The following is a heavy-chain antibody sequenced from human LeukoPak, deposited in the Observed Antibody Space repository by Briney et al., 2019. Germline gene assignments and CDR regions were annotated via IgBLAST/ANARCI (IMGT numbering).Heavy chain of an antibody. CDR2: ISAYNGNT. J-gene: IGHJ4*02. Sequence: ASVKVSCKASGCSFTSYGISWVRQAPGQGLEWMGWISAYNGNTNYAQKLQGRVTMTTDTSTSTAYMELRSLRSDDTAVYYCARDKSDSGSYYSDYWGQGTLVTVSS. CDR1: GCSFTSYG. V-gene: IGHV1-18*01. D-gene: IGHD1-26*01. CDR3: ARDKSDSGSYYSDY.